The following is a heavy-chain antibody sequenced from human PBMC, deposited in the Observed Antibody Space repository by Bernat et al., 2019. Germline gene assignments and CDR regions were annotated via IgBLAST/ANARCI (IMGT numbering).Heavy chain of an antibody. D-gene: IGHD6-13*01. Sequence: QVQLVESGGGVVQPGRSLRLSCAASGFTLSSYGMHWVRQAPGKGLEWVAVIWYDGSNKYYADSVKGRFTISRDNSKNTLYLQMNSLRAEDTAVYYCARGYSSSWYVDYYYYGMDVWGQGTTVTVSS. CDR3: ARGYSSSWYVDYYYYGMDV. CDR2: IWYDGSNK. CDR1: GFTLSSYG. V-gene: IGHV3-33*01. J-gene: IGHJ6*02.